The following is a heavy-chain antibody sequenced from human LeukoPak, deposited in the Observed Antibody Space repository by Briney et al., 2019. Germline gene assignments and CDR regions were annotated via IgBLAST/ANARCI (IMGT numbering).Heavy chain of an antibody. Sequence: GGSLRLSCAASGFTFDDYAMHWVRQAPGKGLEWVSGISWNSGSIGYADSVKGRFTISRDNAKNSLYLQMNSLRAEETALYYCAKGGGSYYAQPFDYWGQGTLVTVSS. CDR2: ISWNSGSI. D-gene: IGHD1-26*01. CDR3: AKGGGSYYAQPFDY. CDR1: GFTFDDYA. V-gene: IGHV3-9*01. J-gene: IGHJ4*02.